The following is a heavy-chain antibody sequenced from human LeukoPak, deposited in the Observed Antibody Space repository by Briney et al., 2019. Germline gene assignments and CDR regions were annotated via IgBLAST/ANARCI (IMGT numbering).Heavy chain of an antibody. D-gene: IGHD3-10*01. Sequence: SETLSLTCTVSGGSISSGSYYWNWIRQPAGKGLEWIGRIYTSGSTNYNPSLKSRVTISVDTSKNQFSLKLTSVTAADTAVYYCARDARVQKWFGEVIMTTTYYFDDWGQGTLVTVSS. CDR1: GGSISSGSYY. CDR2: IYTSGST. CDR3: ARDARVQKWFGEVIMTTTYYFDD. V-gene: IGHV4-61*02. J-gene: IGHJ4*02.